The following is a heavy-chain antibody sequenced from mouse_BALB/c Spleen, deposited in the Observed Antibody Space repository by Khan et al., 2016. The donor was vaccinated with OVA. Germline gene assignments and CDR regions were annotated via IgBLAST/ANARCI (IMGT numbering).Heavy chain of an antibody. V-gene: IGHV1-85*01. J-gene: IGHJ3*01. CDR2: IFPGDGGT. CDR1: GYTFTSYD. Sequence: QVQLQQSGAELVKPGASVKLSCKASGYTFTSYDMNWVRQRPEQGLKWIGWIFPGDGGTKYNEKFKGKATLTTDTSSSTAYMQLSRLTSEDSAVYFCARGGYGGFAYWGQGTLVTVSA. D-gene: IGHD2-14*01. CDR3: ARGGYGGFAY.